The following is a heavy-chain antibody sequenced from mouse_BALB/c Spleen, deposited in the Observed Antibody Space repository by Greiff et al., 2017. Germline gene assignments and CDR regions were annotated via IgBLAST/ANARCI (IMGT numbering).Heavy chain of an antibody. J-gene: IGHJ2*01. D-gene: IGHD1-2*01. CDR1: GFTFSSFG. CDR3: ARDHTAPLDY. Sequence: EVMLVESGGGLVQPGGSRKLSCAASGFTFSSFGMHWVRQAPEKGLEWVAYISSGSSTIYYADTVKGRFTISRDNPKNTLFLQMTSLRSEDTAMYYCARDHTAPLDYWGQGTTLTVSS. V-gene: IGHV5-17*02. CDR2: ISSGSSTI.